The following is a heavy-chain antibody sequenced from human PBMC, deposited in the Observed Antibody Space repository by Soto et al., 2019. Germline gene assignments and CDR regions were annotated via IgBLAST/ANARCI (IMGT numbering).Heavy chain of an antibody. CDR2: IYPGDSDT. J-gene: IGHJ6*02. V-gene: IGHV5-51*01. CDR1: GYKVSTWHNFTSYW. CDR3: ARLGFNSDFLCVYYNVPHYYGIYF. D-gene: IGHD3-3*01. Sequence: PGESLKISCMGSGYKVSTWHNFTSYWIAWVRQMPGEGLEWMGIIYPGDSDTRYSPSFQGQVTISADKSINSVYLQGSSLKASATAPYYCARLGFNSDFLCVYYNVPHYYGIYFWGQGTRVTVSS.